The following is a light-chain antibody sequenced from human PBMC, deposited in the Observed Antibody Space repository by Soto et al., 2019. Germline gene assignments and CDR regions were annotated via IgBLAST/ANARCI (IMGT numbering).Light chain of an antibody. CDR2: RNN. V-gene: IGLV1-47*01. CDR1: SSNIGSEY. Sequence: QAVLTQPPSASGTPGQRVTISCSGSSSNIGSEYVVWYQHLPGTAPKLLIYRNNQRPSGVPDRFAGSKSGTSASLAISGLRSEDEADYYCSSYTSSSTLVVFGGGTQLTVL. CDR3: SSYTSSSTLVV. J-gene: IGLJ2*01.